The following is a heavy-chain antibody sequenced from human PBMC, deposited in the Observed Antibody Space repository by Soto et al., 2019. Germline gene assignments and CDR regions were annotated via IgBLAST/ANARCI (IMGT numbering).Heavy chain of an antibody. D-gene: IGHD2-21*01. CDR1: GGSISSSNW. CDR3: ARGLTPNYYGMDV. V-gene: IGHV4-4*02. CDR2: IYHSGST. J-gene: IGHJ6*02. Sequence: PSETLSLTCAVSGGSISSSNWWSWVRQPPGKGLEWIGEIYHSGSTNYNPSLKSRVTISVDKSKNQFSLKLSSVTAADTAVYYCARGLTPNYYGMDVWGQGTTVTVSS.